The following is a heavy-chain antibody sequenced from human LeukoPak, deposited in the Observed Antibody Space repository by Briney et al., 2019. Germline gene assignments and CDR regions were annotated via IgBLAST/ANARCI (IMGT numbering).Heavy chain of an antibody. CDR3: AQDYSGYATRLDY. Sequence: ASVKVSCKASGYTFTSYYMHLVRQAPGQGLEWMGIINPSGGSTSYAQKFQGRVTMTRDTSTSTVYMELSSLRSEDTAVYYCAQDYSGYATRLDYWGQGTLVTVSS. J-gene: IGHJ4*02. CDR1: GYTFTSYY. V-gene: IGHV1-46*01. D-gene: IGHD5-12*01. CDR2: INPSGGST.